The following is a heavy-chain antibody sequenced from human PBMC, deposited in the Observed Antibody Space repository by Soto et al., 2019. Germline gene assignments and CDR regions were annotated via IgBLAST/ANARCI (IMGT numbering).Heavy chain of an antibody. CDR3: AREGVSASHQISWFDS. CDR1: GFSFGDHF. V-gene: IGHV3-72*01. D-gene: IGHD2-8*01. Sequence: EVQLVESGGTLVQPGGSLRLSCVASGFSFGDHFLDWVRQAPGKGLEWVGRIRDKANEYSTEYAASVKGRFTVSRDDSKNSLYLQMNSLTGEDTSVYYCAREGVSASHQISWFDSWGQGTLVTVSS. CDR2: IRDKANEYST. J-gene: IGHJ5*01.